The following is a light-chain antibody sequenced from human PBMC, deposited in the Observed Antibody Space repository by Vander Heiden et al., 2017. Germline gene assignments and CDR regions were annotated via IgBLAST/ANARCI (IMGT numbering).Light chain of an antibody. CDR2: KAS. Sequence: DIQMTQATSTPSASVGDRVTITSRASQGISSWLAWYQQKPGKAPKLLIYKASTLESGVPSRVSGSGSGTEFTLTISSLQPDDSATYYCQQYNSYPLTFGGGTKVEIK. CDR1: QGISSW. V-gene: IGKV1-5*03. CDR3: QQYNSYPLT. J-gene: IGKJ4*01.